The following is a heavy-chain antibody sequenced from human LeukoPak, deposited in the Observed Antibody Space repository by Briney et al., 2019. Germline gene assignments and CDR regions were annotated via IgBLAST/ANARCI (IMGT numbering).Heavy chain of an antibody. V-gene: IGHV3-23*01. CDR1: GFTFSSYA. D-gene: IGHD3-3*01. CDR2: ISGSGGST. J-gene: IGHJ4*02. Sequence: GGSLRLSCAASGFTFSSYAMSWVRQAPGKGLEWVSAISGSGGSTYYADSVKGRFTISRDNSKNTLYLQMNSLRAEDTAIYFCAEARGMWNGYFGIDYWGQGTLVTVSS. CDR3: AEARGMWNGYFGIDY.